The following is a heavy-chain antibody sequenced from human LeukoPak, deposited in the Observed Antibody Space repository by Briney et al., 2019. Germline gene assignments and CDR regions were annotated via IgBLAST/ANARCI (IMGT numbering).Heavy chain of an antibody. Sequence: ASVKVSCKASGYTFTSYDINWVRQATGQGLEWMGWMNPNSGNTGYAQKFQGRVTMTRNTSISTAYMELSSLRSEDTAVYHCARASAIRYLSDYWGQGTLVTVSS. CDR2: MNPNSGNT. J-gene: IGHJ4*02. CDR1: GYTFTSYD. D-gene: IGHD2-2*02. CDR3: ARASAIRYLSDY. V-gene: IGHV1-8*01.